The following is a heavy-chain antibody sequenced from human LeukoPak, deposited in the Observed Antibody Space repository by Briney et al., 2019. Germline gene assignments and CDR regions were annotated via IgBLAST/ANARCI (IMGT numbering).Heavy chain of an antibody. J-gene: IGHJ5*02. CDR3: ARGVRSDGSSWYTLDWFDP. Sequence: KPSETLSLTCAVYGGSFSGYYWSWIRQPPGKGLEWIGEINHSGSTNYNPSLKSRVTISVDTSKNQFSLKLSSVTAADTAVYYCARGVRSDGSSWYTLDWFDPWGQGTLVTVSS. D-gene: IGHD6-13*01. V-gene: IGHV4-34*01. CDR1: GGSFSGYY. CDR2: INHSGST.